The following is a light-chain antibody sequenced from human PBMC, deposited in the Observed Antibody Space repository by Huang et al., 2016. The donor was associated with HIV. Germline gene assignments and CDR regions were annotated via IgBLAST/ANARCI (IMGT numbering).Light chain of an antibody. CDR3: QQFGSSPPYS. J-gene: IGKJ2*03. Sequence: IVLTQSPDTLSLSPGERATLSCRASQTVTNNYLAWYQQRPGQAPRLLIDGASTRAAGIPDRFSGSGSGTDFTLTISRLEPKDFVVYYCQQFGSSPPYSFGQGTKLEIK. V-gene: IGKV3-20*01. CDR2: GAS. CDR1: QTVTNNY.